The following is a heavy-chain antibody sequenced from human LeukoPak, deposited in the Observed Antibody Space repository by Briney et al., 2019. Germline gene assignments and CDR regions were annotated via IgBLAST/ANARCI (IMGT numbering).Heavy chain of an antibody. CDR3: ARDPEAGYHLY. CDR2: ISGYNGNT. V-gene: IGHV1-18*01. Sequence: ASVKVSCKASGYTFTSYGISWVRQAPGQGLEWMGWISGYNGNTNYAQELQGRVTMTTDTSTSTAYMELRSLRSDDTAVYYCARDPEAGYHLYWGQGTLVTVSS. D-gene: IGHD1-14*01. J-gene: IGHJ4*02. CDR1: GYTFTSYG.